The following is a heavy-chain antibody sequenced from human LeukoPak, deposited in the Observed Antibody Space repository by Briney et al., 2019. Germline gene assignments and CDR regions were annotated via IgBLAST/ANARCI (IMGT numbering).Heavy chain of an antibody. Sequence: GRSLRLSCAASGFTFSSYAMHWVRQAPGKGLEWVAVISYDGSNKYYADSVKGRFTISRDNSKNTLYLQMNSLRAEDTAVYYCAREGYDFWSGYFHYYYYMDVWGKGTTVTVSS. CDR1: GFTFSSYA. D-gene: IGHD3-3*01. CDR2: ISYDGSNK. V-gene: IGHV3-30-3*01. CDR3: AREGYDFWSGYFHYYYYMDV. J-gene: IGHJ6*03.